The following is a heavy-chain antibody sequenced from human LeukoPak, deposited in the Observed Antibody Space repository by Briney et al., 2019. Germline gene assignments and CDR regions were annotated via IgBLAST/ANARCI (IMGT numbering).Heavy chain of an antibody. CDR3: AGVVEWNDGDYFDY. Sequence: GGSLRLSCAASGFTFSSYGMHWVRQAPGKGLEWVAFIRYDGSNKYYADSVKGRFTISRDNSKDTLYLQMNSLRAEDTAVYYCAGVVEWNDGDYFDYWGQGTLVTVSS. CDR2: IRYDGSNK. J-gene: IGHJ4*02. D-gene: IGHD1-1*01. V-gene: IGHV3-30*02. CDR1: GFTFSSYG.